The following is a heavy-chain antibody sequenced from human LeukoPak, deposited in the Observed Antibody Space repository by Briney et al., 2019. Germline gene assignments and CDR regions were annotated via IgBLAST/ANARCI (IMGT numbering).Heavy chain of an antibody. V-gene: IGHV4-39*01. CDR1: GGSISSSSYY. Sequence: SETLSLTCTVSGGSISSSSYYWGWIRQPPGKGLEWIGSIYYSGSTYYNPSLKSRVTISVDTSKNQFSLKLTSVTAADTAVYYCGRRSRSTWNYRRGDYWGQGTPVTVSS. J-gene: IGHJ4*02. CDR2: IYYSGST. CDR3: GRRSRSTWNYRRGDY. D-gene: IGHD1-7*01.